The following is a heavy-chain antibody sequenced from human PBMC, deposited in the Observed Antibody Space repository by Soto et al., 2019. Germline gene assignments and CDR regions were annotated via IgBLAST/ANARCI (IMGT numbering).Heavy chain of an antibody. Sequence: PSETLSLTCNVSGGPLTTYFWSWIRQPPGRGLEWIGCVSYCGTTYYNLSLQSRITISVDTSKNQFSLNLTSVTAADTAIYYCVRHFLTAYMVYYFDFWGQGTLVTVSS. CDR2: VSYCGTT. J-gene: IGHJ4*02. D-gene: IGHD3-16*01. CDR3: VRHFLTAYMVYYFDF. CDR1: GGPLTTYF. V-gene: IGHV4-59*04.